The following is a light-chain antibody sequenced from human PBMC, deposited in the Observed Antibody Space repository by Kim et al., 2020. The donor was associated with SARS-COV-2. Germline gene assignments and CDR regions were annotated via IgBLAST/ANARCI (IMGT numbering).Light chain of an antibody. CDR3: QQYHNWPPT. V-gene: IGKV3D-15*01. CDR1: QGISSN. Sequence: EIVVTQSPVTLSVSPGERATLSCRASQGISSNLAWYQQKPGQAPRLIISGASTRATGIPARFSGGGSGTEFTLTISSLQSEDFAVYYCQQYHNWPPTFGQGTKVDIK. CDR2: GAS. J-gene: IGKJ1*01.